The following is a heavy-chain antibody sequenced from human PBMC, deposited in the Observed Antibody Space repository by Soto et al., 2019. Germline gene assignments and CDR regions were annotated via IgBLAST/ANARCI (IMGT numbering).Heavy chain of an antibody. D-gene: IGHD3-9*01. V-gene: IGHV3-23*01. J-gene: IGHJ6*02. Sequence: GGSLRLSCAASGFIFSTYGMNWVRQAPGKGLEWVSTISGSGGSTYYADSVKGRFTISRDNSRDTLYLQMNSLRVEDTAIYYCAKADIRNHYYGMDVWGQGTTVTVSS. CDR2: ISGSGGST. CDR3: AKADIRNHYYGMDV. CDR1: GFIFSTYG.